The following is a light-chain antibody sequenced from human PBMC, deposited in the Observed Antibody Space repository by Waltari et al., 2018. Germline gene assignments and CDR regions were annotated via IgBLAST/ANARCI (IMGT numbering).Light chain of an antibody. CDR1: QSVLYSPNNKNS. Sequence: DIGMTQSPDPLAVSLGERATINCHTSQSVLYSPNNKNSLAWYQQKPGQPPKLLIYWASTRESGVPDRFSGSGSGTEFTLTISSLQAEDVAVYYCLQYYSSPPVYTFGPGTKLEIK. CDR2: WAS. V-gene: IGKV4-1*01. CDR3: LQYYSSPPVYT. J-gene: IGKJ2*01.